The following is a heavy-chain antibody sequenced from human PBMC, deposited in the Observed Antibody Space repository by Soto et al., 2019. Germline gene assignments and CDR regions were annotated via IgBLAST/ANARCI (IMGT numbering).Heavy chain of an antibody. V-gene: IGHV6-1*01. CDR2: TYYRSKWYN. CDR1: GDSVSSNNAA. J-gene: IGHJ3*02. Sequence: PSQTLSLTCVISGDSVSSNNAAWNWIRQSTSRGLEWLGRTYYRSKWYNDYAVSVKSRITINPDTSKNQFSLQLNSVTPEDTAADYCARASSADAFDIWGQGTVVTVSS. D-gene: IGHD6-6*01. CDR3: ARASSADAFDI.